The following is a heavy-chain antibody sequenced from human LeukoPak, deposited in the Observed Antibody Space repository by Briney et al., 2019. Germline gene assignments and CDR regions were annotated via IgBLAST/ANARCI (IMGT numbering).Heavy chain of an antibody. CDR2: IIPIFGTA. V-gene: IGHV1-69*13. CDR1: GGTFSSYA. D-gene: IGHD2-21*01. Sequence: SVKVSCKASGGTFSSYAISWVRQAPGQGLEWIGGIIPIFGTANYAQKFQGRVTITADESTSTAYMELSSLRSEDTAVYYCARARGLLKAHFDYWGQGTLVTVSS. J-gene: IGHJ4*02. CDR3: ARARGLLKAHFDY.